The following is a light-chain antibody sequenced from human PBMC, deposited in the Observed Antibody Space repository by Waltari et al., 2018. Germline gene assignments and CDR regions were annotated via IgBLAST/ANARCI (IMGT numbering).Light chain of an antibody. V-gene: IGLV2-11*01. CDR3: CSYAGSYTLV. J-gene: IGLJ3*02. CDR1: NSDVGGYNY. Sequence: QSALTQPRSVSGSPGQSITISCPGTNSDVGGYNYFSWYQQHPGKAPKLMIYDVSKRPSGVPDRFSGSKSGNTASLTISGLQAEDEADYYCCSYAGSYTLVFGGGTKLTVL. CDR2: DVS.